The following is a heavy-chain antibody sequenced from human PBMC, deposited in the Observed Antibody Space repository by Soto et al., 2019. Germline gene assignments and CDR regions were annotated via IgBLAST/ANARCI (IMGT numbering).Heavy chain of an antibody. CDR1: GGSISSSSYY. J-gene: IGHJ6*02. V-gene: IGHV4-39*01. CDR2: IYYSGST. D-gene: IGHD6-6*01. Sequence: SETLSLTCTVSGGSISSSSYYWGWIRQPPGKGLEWIGSIYYSGSTYYNPSLKSRVTISVDTSKNQFSLKLSSVTAADTAVYYCARPPLEYSSSSMDYYYGMDVWGQGTTVTVSS. CDR3: ARPPLEYSSSSMDYYYGMDV.